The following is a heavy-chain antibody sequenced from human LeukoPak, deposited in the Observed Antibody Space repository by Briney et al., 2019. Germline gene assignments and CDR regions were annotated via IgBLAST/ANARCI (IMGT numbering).Heavy chain of an antibody. D-gene: IGHD5-12*01. V-gene: IGHV3-7*03. CDR1: GFTFSTSW. J-gene: IGHJ4*02. Sequence: QPGGSLRLSCAASGFTFSTSWMSWVRRVPGKGLEWVANIKKDGSETYYVDSVKGRFTISRDNAKNSLYLQMNSLRAEDTAMYYCARGRYSGTTYYFDYWGQGTLVTVSS. CDR2: IKKDGSET. CDR3: ARGRYSGTTYYFDY.